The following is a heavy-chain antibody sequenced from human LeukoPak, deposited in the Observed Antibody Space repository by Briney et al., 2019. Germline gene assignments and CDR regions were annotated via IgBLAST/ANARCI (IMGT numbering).Heavy chain of an antibody. CDR3: ARVARNTVTHPFSD. J-gene: IGHJ4*02. Sequence: APVKVSPTTSVYTFSAYYMHRVRQAPGQGLEWMGWINPNSGGTNYAQKFQGRVTMTRDTSISTAYMELSRLRSDDTAVYYCARVARNTVTHPFSDWGQVTLVTVSS. D-gene: IGHD4-17*01. CDR2: INPNSGGT. V-gene: IGHV1-2*02. CDR1: VYTFSAYY.